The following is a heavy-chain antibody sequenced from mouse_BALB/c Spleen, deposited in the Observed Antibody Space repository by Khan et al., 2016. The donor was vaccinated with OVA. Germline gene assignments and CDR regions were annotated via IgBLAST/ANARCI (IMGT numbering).Heavy chain of an antibody. J-gene: IGHJ3*01. CDR1: GFTFSDYY. Sequence: ELVESGGGLVKPGGSLKLSCAASGFTFSDYYMYWVRQTPEKRLEWVATISDGGRYTYYPDSVKGRFTISRDDAKNNLYLQMSSLKSEDTAMYYCARGYYGDPFAYWGQGTLVTVSA. V-gene: IGHV5-4*02. D-gene: IGHD2-13*01. CDR3: ARGYYGDPFAY. CDR2: ISDGGRYT.